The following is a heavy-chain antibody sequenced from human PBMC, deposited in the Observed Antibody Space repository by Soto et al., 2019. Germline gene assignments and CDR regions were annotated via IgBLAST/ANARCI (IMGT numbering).Heavy chain of an antibody. CDR3: ARDPVVVVVPADLNYYYGMDV. CDR1: GGSISSGGYY. CDR2: IYYSGST. V-gene: IGHV4-31*03. J-gene: IGHJ6*02. Sequence: PSETLSLTCTVSGGSISSGGYYWSWIRQHPGKGLEWIGYIYYSGSTYYNPSLKSRVTISVDTSKNQFSLKLSSVTAADPAVYYCARDPVVVVVPADLNYYYGMDVWGQGTTVTVSS. D-gene: IGHD2-2*01.